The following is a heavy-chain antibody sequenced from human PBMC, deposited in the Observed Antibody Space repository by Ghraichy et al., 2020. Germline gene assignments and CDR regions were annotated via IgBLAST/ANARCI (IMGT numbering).Heavy chain of an antibody. D-gene: IGHD3-10*01. CDR2: ISTDNGNT. Sequence: ASVKVSCTASGYTFSDCDFTWVRQAPGQGLQWMGWISTDNGNTKFAQSLQGRVTLTTDLSTTTAYMELRGLTSDDTAVYYCVRDSSIRGETMGSNYYYGMDVWGQGTTVIVS. V-gene: IGHV1-18*01. CDR1: GYTFSDCD. CDR3: VRDSSIRGETMGSNYYYGMDV. J-gene: IGHJ6*02.